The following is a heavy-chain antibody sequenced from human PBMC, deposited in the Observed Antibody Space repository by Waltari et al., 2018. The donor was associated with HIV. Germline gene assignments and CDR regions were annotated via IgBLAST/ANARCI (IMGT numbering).Heavy chain of an antibody. CDR1: GYTFTSHA. CDR2: INAGNGNT. D-gene: IGHD3-10*01. V-gene: IGHV1-3*01. Sequence: QIQLVQSGAEVKKPGASVMVSCKASGYTFTSHAMHWVRQAPGQRLAWMGWINAGNGNTKDSQKFQGRVTITRDTSASTAYMGLSSLRSEDTAVYYCARDYLPHTVPVRWYNWFDPWGQGTLVTVSS. CDR3: ARDYLPHTVPVRWYNWFDP. J-gene: IGHJ5*02.